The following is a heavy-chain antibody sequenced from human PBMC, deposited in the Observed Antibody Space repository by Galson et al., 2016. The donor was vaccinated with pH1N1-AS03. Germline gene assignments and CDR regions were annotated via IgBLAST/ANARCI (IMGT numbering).Heavy chain of an antibody. D-gene: IGHD6-13*01. Sequence: LSLTCTVSGGSLTDYQWSWLRQSPGKGLEWIGEISHSGITDYNPSLKSRVSISVDTSKDQLSLNLSSMTAADAAVYYCARGNPFLGSSWYEDSWGQGTLVIVSS. CDR1: GGSLTDYQ. J-gene: IGHJ4*02. CDR3: ARGNPFLGSSWYEDS. CDR2: ISHSGIT. V-gene: IGHV4-34*01.